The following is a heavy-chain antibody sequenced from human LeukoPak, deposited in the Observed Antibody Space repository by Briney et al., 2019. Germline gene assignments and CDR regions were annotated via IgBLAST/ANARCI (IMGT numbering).Heavy chain of an antibody. Sequence: PGGSLRLSCAASGFTFSGYGMHWVRQAPGKGLEWVAVMLSDGSKKYFGDSVKGRFIISRDNSKNTLYLEMNILRREDSAVYYCAKDFGSTVYHMDVWGKGTTVTASS. V-gene: IGHV3-30*18. D-gene: IGHD3-10*01. CDR3: AKDFGSTVYHMDV. CDR1: GFTFSGYG. J-gene: IGHJ6*03. CDR2: MLSDGSKK.